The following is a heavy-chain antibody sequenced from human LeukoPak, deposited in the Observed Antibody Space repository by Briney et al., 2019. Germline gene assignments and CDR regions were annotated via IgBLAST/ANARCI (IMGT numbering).Heavy chain of an antibody. Sequence: GGSLRLSCAASGITFNYYWMHWVRQAPGKGLVWVSRIDADGSSASCADSVKGRFTISRDNAKNTLYLQMNSLRAEDTAVYYCTREGGYDPFEYWGQGTLVTVSS. J-gene: IGHJ4*02. CDR1: GITFNYYW. V-gene: IGHV3-74*01. CDR3: TREGGYDPFEY. D-gene: IGHD5-12*01. CDR2: IDADGSSA.